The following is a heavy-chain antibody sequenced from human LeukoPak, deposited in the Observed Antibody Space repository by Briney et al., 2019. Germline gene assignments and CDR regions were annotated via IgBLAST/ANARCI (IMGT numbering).Heavy chain of an antibody. Sequence: GTSLRLSCAASGFSSSTYGMHWVRQAPGKGLEWVAAAQGDGRLQYYADSVKGRFTISKDISKSTLYVQMNSLRAEDTAVYYCATGGGFYYGHWGQGTLVTVSS. CDR1: GFSSSTYG. CDR3: ATGGGFYYGH. J-gene: IGHJ4*02. D-gene: IGHD3-22*01. V-gene: IGHV3-33*01. CDR2: AQGDGRLQ.